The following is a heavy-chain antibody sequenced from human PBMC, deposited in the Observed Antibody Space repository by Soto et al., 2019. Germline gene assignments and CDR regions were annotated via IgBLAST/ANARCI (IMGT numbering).Heavy chain of an antibody. CDR1: GGSFSGFY. J-gene: IGHJ2*01. CDR3: ASWRYLPPRYFDL. Sequence: SETLSLTCAVHGGSFSGFYWTWIRQPPGKGLEWIGEINHSGSSNYNPPLKSRVTMSLDTSKNSLYLQMNSLRAEDTAVYYCASWRYLPPRYFDLWGRGTLVTVSS. V-gene: IGHV4-34*01. D-gene: IGHD1-26*01. CDR2: INHSGSS.